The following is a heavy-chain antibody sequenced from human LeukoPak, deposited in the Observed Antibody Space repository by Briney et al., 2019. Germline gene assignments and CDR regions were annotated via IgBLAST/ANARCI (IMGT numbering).Heavy chain of an antibody. CDR1: GFTFSSIS. CDR3: ARDVVGGEYSSSMYNYYYYYYMDV. V-gene: IGHV3-21*04. Sequence: GGSLRLSCEASGFTFSSISVNWVRQAPGKGLEWVSSISPDGGTTYHADSVKGRFTTSRDNAKSSLYLQMNSLRAEDTAVYYCARDVVGGEYSSSMYNYYYYYYMDVWGKGTTVTVSS. CDR2: ISPDGGTT. D-gene: IGHD6-6*01. J-gene: IGHJ6*03.